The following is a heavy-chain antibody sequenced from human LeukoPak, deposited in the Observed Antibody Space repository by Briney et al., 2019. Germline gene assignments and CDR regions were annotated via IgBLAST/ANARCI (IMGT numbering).Heavy chain of an antibody. CDR2: ISYDGSNK. J-gene: IGHJ5*02. V-gene: IGHV3-30-3*01. CDR3: ARHPTPQHCSSTSCFSNWFDP. CDR1: GFTFSRYW. Sequence: PGGSLRLSCAASGFTFSRYWIHWVRQAPGKGLEWVAVISYDGSNKYYADSVKGRFTISRDNSKNTLYLQMNSLRAEDTAVYYCARHPTPQHCSSTSCFSNWFDPWGQGTLVTVSS. D-gene: IGHD2-2*01.